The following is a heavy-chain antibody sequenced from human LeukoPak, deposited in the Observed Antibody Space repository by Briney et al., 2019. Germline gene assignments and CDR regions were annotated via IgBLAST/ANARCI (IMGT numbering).Heavy chain of an antibody. CDR2: IYYSGST. V-gene: IGHV4-59*12. CDR1: GGSISSYY. D-gene: IGHD4-17*01. CDR3: AREAIEFYGDYRFDY. J-gene: IGHJ4*02. Sequence: SETLSLTCTVSGGSISSYYWSWIRQPPGKGLEWIGNIYYSGSTNYNPSLKSRVTMSVDTSKNQFSLKLSSVTAADTAVYYCAREAIEFYGDYRFDYWGQGTLVTVFS.